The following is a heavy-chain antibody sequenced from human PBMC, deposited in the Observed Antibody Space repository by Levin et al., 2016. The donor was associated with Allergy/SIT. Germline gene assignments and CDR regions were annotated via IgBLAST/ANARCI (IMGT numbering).Heavy chain of an antibody. D-gene: IGHD3-3*01. J-gene: IGHJ4*02. V-gene: IGHV1-3*01. CDR2: INAGNGNT. CDR3: ARDTGITIYYFDY. Sequence: WVRQAPGQRLEWMGWINAGNGNTKYSQKFQGRVTITRDTSASTAYMELSSLRSEDTAVYYCARDTGITIYYFDYWGQGTLVTVSS.